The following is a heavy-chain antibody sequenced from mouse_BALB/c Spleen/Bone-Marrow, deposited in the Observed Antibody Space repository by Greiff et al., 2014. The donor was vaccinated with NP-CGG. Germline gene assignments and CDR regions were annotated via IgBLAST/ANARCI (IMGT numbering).Heavy chain of an antibody. V-gene: IGHV5-9-3*01. CDR2: INSGGSDT. CDR1: GFTFSSYA. Sequence: VQLKESGGGLVKPGGSLKLSCAASGFTFSSYAMSWVRQTPEKRLEWVAIINSGGSDTYYPDSVKGRFTISRDNDKNTLYLQMSSLRSEDTAMYYCARHGGGSSLWYFDVWGAGTTVTVSS. CDR3: ARHGGGSSLWYFDV. D-gene: IGHD1-1*01. J-gene: IGHJ1*01.